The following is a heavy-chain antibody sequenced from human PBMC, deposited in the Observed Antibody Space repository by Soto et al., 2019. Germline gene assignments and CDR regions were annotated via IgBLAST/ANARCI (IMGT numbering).Heavy chain of an antibody. CDR2: LDHSGST. CDR1: GGSFSGYY. Sequence: QVRLQQWGAGLLKPSETLSLTCAVFGGSFSGYYSIWIRQSPGKGLEWIGELDHSGSTNYNPSLKSRVTLSADTSKNQCSLKLNSISAADTAVYYCARGYSAVGAYWGQGTLVTVSS. V-gene: IGHV4-34*01. J-gene: IGHJ4*02. CDR3: ARGYSAVGAY. D-gene: IGHD2-21*01.